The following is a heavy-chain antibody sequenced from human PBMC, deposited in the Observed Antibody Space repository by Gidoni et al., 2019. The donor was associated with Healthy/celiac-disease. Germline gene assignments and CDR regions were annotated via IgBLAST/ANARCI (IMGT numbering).Heavy chain of an antibody. D-gene: IGHD6-6*01. CDR2: ISGSGCST. J-gene: IGHJ4*02. CDR1: GFTFSSYA. Sequence: EVQLLESGGGLVQPGGSLRLSCAASGFTFSSYAMSWVRQAPGKGLEGVSVISGSGCSTYYTDSVKGRFTISRDNSKNTLYLQRNSLRAEDTAVYYCAPLSGLSIAARASVDYWGQGTLVTVSS. CDR3: APLSGLSIAARASVDY. V-gene: IGHV3-23*01.